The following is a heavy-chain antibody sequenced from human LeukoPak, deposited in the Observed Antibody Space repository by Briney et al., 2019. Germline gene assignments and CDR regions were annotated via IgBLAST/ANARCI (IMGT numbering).Heavy chain of an antibody. CDR2: ISGSGGST. Sequence: GGSLRLSCAASGFTFSSYAMSWVRQAPGKGLEWVSAISGSGGSTYYADSVKGRFTISRDNSKNTLYLRMNSLRAEDTAVYYCAKDDCSSTSCYLFDYWGQGTLVTVSS. J-gene: IGHJ4*02. D-gene: IGHD2-2*01. CDR1: GFTFSSYA. CDR3: AKDDCSSTSCYLFDY. V-gene: IGHV3-23*01.